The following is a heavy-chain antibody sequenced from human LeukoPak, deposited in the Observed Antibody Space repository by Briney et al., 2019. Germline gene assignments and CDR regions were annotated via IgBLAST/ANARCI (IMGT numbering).Heavy chain of an antibody. CDR2: INPNSGGT. J-gene: IGHJ4*02. CDR3: ARSAFYDFWSGYFGY. D-gene: IGHD3-3*01. V-gene: IGHV1-2*02. CDR1: GYTFTGYY. Sequence: ASVKVSCKASGYTFTGYYMHWVRQAPGQGLEWMGWINPNSGGTNYAQKFQGRVTMTRDTSISTAYMELSRLRSDDTAVYYCARSAFYDFWSGYFGYWGQGTLVTVSS.